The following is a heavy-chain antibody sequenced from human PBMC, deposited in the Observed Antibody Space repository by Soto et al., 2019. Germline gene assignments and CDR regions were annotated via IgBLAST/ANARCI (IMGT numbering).Heavy chain of an antibody. Sequence: QVQLQQWGAGLLKPSETLSLTCAVYGGSFSGYYWSWIRQPPGKGLEWIGEINHSGSTNYNPSLKSRVTISVDTSKNQFSLKLSSVTAADTAVYYCARGSPSILWFGPSRGFDPWGQGTLVTVSS. CDR3: ARGSPSILWFGPSRGFDP. D-gene: IGHD3-10*01. CDR1: GGSFSGYY. CDR2: INHSGST. V-gene: IGHV4-34*01. J-gene: IGHJ5*02.